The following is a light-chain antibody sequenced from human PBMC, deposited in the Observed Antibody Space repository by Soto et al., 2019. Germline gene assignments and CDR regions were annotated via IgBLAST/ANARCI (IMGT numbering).Light chain of an antibody. CDR1: QSINNW. CDR2: DAS. V-gene: IGKV1-5*01. J-gene: IGKJ2*01. CDR3: QQYKSYSPET. Sequence: DIQMTQSPSTLSASVGDSVTITCRASQSINNWLAWHQQRPGKPPKLLIYDASNLQGGVPSRFSGRGSGTAFTLTISSLQPDDFATSYCQQYKSYSPETFGQGTKLEI.